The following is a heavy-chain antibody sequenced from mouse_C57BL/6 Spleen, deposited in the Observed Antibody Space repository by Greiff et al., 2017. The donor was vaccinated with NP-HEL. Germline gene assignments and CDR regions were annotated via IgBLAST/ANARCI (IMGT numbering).Heavy chain of an antibody. CDR1: GYTFTSYW. J-gene: IGHJ3*01. D-gene: IGHD2-5*01. CDR2: IYPGSGST. Sequence: VQLQQPGAELVKPGASVKMSCKASGYTFTSYWITWVKQRPGQGLEWIGDIYPGSGSTNYNEKFKSKATLTVYTSSSTAYMQLSSLTSEDSAVYYCARIRTYSNYAVAYWGQGTLVTVSA. CDR3: ARIRTYSNYAVAY. V-gene: IGHV1-55*01.